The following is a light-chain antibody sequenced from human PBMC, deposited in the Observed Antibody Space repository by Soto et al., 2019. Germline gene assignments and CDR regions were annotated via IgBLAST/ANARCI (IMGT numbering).Light chain of an antibody. J-gene: IGKJ5*01. CDR2: GAS. Sequence: GLTQSPGTLSLSPGERATLSCRASQTFSNSFLSWFQQIPGQAPRLLIYGASMRATGIPDRFSGSGSGTDFTLTISRLEPEDFAVYYCQQWGSSSTFGQGTRLEIK. CDR3: QQWGSSST. CDR1: QTFSNSF. V-gene: IGKV3-20*01.